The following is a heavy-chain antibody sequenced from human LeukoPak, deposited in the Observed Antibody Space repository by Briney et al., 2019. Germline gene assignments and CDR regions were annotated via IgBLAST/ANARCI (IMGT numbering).Heavy chain of an antibody. V-gene: IGHV3-23*01. CDR1: GFTFSNYA. CDR2: ISGSASST. J-gene: IGHJ4*02. CDR3: ARDQGSLDY. D-gene: IGHD2-15*01. Sequence: GGSLRLSCAASGFTFSNYAMSWVRQAPGKGLEWVSAISGSASSTYHADSVKGRFTISRDNSKNTLYLQMNSLRADDTAVYYCARDQGSLDYWGQGTLVTVSS.